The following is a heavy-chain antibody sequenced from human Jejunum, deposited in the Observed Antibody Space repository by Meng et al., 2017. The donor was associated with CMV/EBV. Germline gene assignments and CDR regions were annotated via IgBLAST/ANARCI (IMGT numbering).Heavy chain of an antibody. CDR2: VYFSGST. CDR1: SNSY. J-gene: IGHJ6*02. V-gene: IGHV4-39*01. Sequence: SNSYWGWIRQPPGKGLEWIASVYFSGSTYCNPSFESRVTISVDPSKNQFSLELRSVTAADTAVYYCATSSSYSASYYYYSGIDVWGQGTPVTVSS. D-gene: IGHD1-26*01. CDR3: ATSSSYSASYYYYSGIDV.